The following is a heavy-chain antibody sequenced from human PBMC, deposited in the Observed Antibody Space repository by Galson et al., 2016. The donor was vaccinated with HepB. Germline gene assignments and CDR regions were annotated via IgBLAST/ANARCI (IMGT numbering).Heavy chain of an antibody. CDR1: GYTFATYG. Sequence: SGYTFATYGISWVRQAPGQGLEWMGWISAYSGNTTYAQKLQGRVTMTTDTSTRTAAMELRSLRSDDTGVYYGVRDRNYNFWRQQPDDWGQGTLVTVPA. V-gene: IGHV1-18*01. CDR3: VRDRNYNFWRQQPDD. D-gene: IGHD3-3*01. J-gene: IGHJ4*02. CDR2: ISAYSGNT.